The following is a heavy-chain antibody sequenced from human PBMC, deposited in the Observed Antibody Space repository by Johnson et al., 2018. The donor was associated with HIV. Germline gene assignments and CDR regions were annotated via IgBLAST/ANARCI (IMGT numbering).Heavy chain of an antibody. J-gene: IGHJ3*02. CDR3: ARAYFYGAFDI. CDR1: GFTVSSNY. CDR2: IYSGGTT. V-gene: IGHV3-66*01. D-gene: IGHD3-10*01. Sequence: EVQLVESGGGLVQPGGSLRLSCAASGFTVSSNYMNWVRQAPGKGLEWVSVIYSGGTTYYADSVKGRFTISRDNSKNTLYLQMNSLRAEDTAVYYCARAYFYGAFDIWGQGTMVTVSS.